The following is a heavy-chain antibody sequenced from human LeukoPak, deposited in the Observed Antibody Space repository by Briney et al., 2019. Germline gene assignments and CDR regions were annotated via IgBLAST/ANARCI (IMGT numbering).Heavy chain of an antibody. D-gene: IGHD1-26*01. CDR1: GFTFSSYA. J-gene: IGHJ3*01. V-gene: IGHV3-64*01. CDR3: ARDLVVGATAFDF. Sequence: PGGSLRLSCAASGFTFSSYAMHWVRRAPGKGLEYVSAITTNGGRTYYANSVKGRFTISRDNSKNTLYLQMGSLRAEDMAVYYCARDLVVGATAFDFWGQGTLVTVSS. CDR2: ITTNGGRT.